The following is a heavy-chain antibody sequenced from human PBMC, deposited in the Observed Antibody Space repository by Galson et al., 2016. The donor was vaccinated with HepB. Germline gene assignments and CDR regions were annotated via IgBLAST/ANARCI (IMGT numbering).Heavy chain of an antibody. D-gene: IGHD5-12*01. Sequence: SLRLSCAASGFIVSSNFLTWVRQAPGKGLEWVSVIYSGGSTYYADSVKGRFTISRDNSKNTVFLQMNSLRAEDTAIYYCARVNGVSGYDLSPPGGFDPWGQGTLVTVSS. J-gene: IGHJ5*02. CDR3: ARVNGVSGYDLSPPGGFDP. CDR2: IYSGGST. CDR1: GFIVSSNF. V-gene: IGHV3-53*01.